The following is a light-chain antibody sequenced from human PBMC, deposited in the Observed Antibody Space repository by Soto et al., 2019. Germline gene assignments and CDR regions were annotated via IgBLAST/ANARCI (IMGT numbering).Light chain of an antibody. CDR1: SSNIGADYD. Sequence: QSVLTQPPSVSGAPGQRVTISCTGSSSNIGADYDVHWYHQFPGTAPKLLIYGNSNRPSGVPDRFSGSKSGTSASLAITGLQAEDEADYYCQSYDSSLSGSWVFGGGTKVTVL. CDR2: GNS. CDR3: QSYDSSLSGSWV. V-gene: IGLV1-40*01. J-gene: IGLJ3*02.